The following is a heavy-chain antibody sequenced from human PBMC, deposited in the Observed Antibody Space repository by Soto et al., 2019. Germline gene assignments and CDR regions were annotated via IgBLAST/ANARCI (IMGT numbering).Heavy chain of an antibody. CDR1: GFTFSSYA. CDR3: ARASVILLWENSSGWGPSDY. J-gene: IGHJ4*02. V-gene: IGHV3-30-3*01. CDR2: ISYDGSNK. D-gene: IGHD6-19*01. Sequence: QVQLVESGGGVVQPGRSLRLSCAASGFTFSSYAMHWVGQAPGKGLEWVAVISYDGSNKYYADSVKGRFTISRDNSKNTLYLQMNSLRAEDTAVYYCARASVILLWENSSGWGPSDYWGQGTLVTVSS.